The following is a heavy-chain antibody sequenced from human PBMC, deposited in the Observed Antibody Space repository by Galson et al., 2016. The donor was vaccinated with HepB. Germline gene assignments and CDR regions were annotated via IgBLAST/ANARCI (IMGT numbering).Heavy chain of an antibody. V-gene: IGHV4-39*01. CDR1: GGPSSGTPYF. D-gene: IGHD3-10*01. J-gene: IGHJ4*02. Sequence: EPLSLTCSVSGGPSSGTPYFWGWIRQPPGKGLEWIGSIYYNGITYYNPSLKSRVTISVDTSKNHFSLKMTSVTAADTAVYYCAGQGRSHFDCWGQGTLVSVSS. CDR3: AGQGRSHFDC. CDR2: IYYNGIT.